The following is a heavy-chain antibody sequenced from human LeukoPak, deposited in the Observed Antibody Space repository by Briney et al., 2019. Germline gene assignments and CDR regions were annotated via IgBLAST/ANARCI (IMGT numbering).Heavy chain of an antibody. CDR3: ARAPHYSNYGPYYYGMDV. D-gene: IGHD4-11*01. J-gene: IGHJ6*02. Sequence: GGSLRLSCAASGFTFTNYWMHWVRQAPGMGLVWVSRLPPDELGIIYADSVKGRFTISRDNAKNSLYLQMNSLRAEDTAVYYCARAPHYSNYGPYYYGMDVWGQGTTVTVSS. CDR1: GFTFTNYW. CDR2: LPPDELGI. V-gene: IGHV3-74*01.